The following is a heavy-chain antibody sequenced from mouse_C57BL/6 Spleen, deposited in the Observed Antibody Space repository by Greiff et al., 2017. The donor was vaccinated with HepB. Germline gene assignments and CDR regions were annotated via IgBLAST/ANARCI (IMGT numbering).Heavy chain of an antibody. D-gene: IGHD4-1*01. Sequence: EVMLVESGTVLARPGASVKMSCKTSGYTFTSYWMHWVKQRPGQGLEWIGAIYPGNSDTSYNQKFKGKAKLTAVTSASTAYMELSSLTNGDSAVYYCTRVNWDSWYFDVWGTGTTVTVSS. CDR1: GYTFTSYW. V-gene: IGHV1-5*01. CDR3: TRVNWDSWYFDV. CDR2: IYPGNSDT. J-gene: IGHJ1*03.